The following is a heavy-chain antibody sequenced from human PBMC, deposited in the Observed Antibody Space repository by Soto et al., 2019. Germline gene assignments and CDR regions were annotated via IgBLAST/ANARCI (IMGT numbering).Heavy chain of an antibody. V-gene: IGHV2-5*02. CDR1: GLSLSTSGVG. Sequence: QITLKESGPTLVKPTQTLTLTCTLSGLSLSTSGVGVGWIRQPPGKALEWLALIYWDDDKRYSPSLKSRLTITKDTSKSQVVLTMTNMDPVDTATSYCAHSSLRLLEWLSSFTGDFDYWGQGTLVTVSS. CDR3: AHSSLRLLEWLSSFTGDFDY. D-gene: IGHD3-3*01. CDR2: IYWDDDK. J-gene: IGHJ4*02.